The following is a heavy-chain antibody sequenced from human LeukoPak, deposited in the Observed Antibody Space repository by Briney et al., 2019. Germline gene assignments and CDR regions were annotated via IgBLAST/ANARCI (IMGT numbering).Heavy chain of an antibody. CDR2: ISAYNGNT. J-gene: IGHJ4*02. V-gene: IGHV1-18*01. Sequence: ASVKVSCKTSGGTFNSYDINWVRQAPGQGLEWMGWISAYNGNTNYAQKLQGRVTMTTDTSTSTAYMELRSLRSDDTAVYYCARPRNYCSGGSCYPYYFDYWGQGTLVTVSS. CDR3: ARPRNYCSGGSCYPYYFDY. D-gene: IGHD2-15*01. CDR1: GGTFNSYD.